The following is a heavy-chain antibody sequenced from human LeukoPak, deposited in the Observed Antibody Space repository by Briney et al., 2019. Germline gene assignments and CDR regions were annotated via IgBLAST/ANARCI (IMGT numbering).Heavy chain of an antibody. CDR3: ARGNGMATFPWDS. Sequence: PSETLSLTCLVSGASISGHYWSWLQQPPGKGLEWIGYIYHSGATRYTSSLKSRVTMSLDTSKNNFSLKLSAVTAADTAVYYCARGNGMATFPWDSWGQGTLVTVSS. J-gene: IGHJ4*02. CDR1: GASISGHY. V-gene: IGHV4-59*11. CDR2: IYHSGAT. D-gene: IGHD5-24*01.